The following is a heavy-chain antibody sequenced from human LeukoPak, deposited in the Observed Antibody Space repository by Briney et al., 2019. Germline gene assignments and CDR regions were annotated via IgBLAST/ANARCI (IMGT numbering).Heavy chain of an antibody. CDR1: GGSISSTSYY. V-gene: IGHV4-39*07. Sequence: PSETLSLTCTVSGGSISSTSYYWGWIRQPPGEGLEWIGSIYYSRYTYYNPSLKSRVTISVDTSKNQFSLKLSSVTAADTAVYYCARDGRDYVWGSYRLWGQGTLVTVSS. D-gene: IGHD3-16*02. CDR3: ARDGRDYVWGSYRL. J-gene: IGHJ4*02. CDR2: IYYSRYT.